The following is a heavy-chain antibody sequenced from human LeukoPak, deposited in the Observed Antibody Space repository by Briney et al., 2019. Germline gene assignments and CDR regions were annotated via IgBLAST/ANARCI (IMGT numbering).Heavy chain of an antibody. V-gene: IGHV3-7*01. CDR1: GFTFSSYW. CDR2: IKQDGSEK. Sequence: GGSLRLSCAASGFTFSSYWMSWVRQAPGKGLEWVANIKQDGSEKYYVDSVKGRFTISRDNAKNSLYLQMNSLRAEDTAVYYCAREEWNGPYDAFDIWGQGTMVTVSS. CDR3: AREEWNGPYDAFDI. J-gene: IGHJ3*02. D-gene: IGHD1-1*01.